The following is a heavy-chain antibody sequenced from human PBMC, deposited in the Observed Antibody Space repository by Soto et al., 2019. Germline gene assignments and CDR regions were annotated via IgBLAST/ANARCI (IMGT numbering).Heavy chain of an antibody. V-gene: IGHV1-69*08. J-gene: IGHJ4*02. D-gene: IGHD2-15*01. CDR1: GGTFSSYT. CDR2: IIPILGIA. CDR3: ARDPGGTYGGKGRSFDY. Sequence: QVQLVQSGAEVKKPGSSVKVSCKASGGTFSSYTISWVRQAPGQGLEWMGRIIPILGIANYAQKFQGRVTITADKSTSTAYMELSSLRSEDMAVYYCARDPGGTYGGKGRSFDYWGQGTLVTVAS.